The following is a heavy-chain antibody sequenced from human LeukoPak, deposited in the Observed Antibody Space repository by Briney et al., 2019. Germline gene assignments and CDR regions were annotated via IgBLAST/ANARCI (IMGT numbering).Heavy chain of an antibody. CDR3: ARGGAYSYGPLDI. D-gene: IGHD5-18*01. J-gene: IGHJ3*02. Sequence: PGGSLRLSCAASGFTFSSYWMHWVRQAPGQGLVWVSRLNSDGSSTSYADSVKGRFTISRDNAKNTLYLQMKSLRAEDTAVYYCARGGAYSYGPLDIWGQGTMVTVSS. CDR2: LNSDGSST. CDR1: GFTFSSYW. V-gene: IGHV3-74*01.